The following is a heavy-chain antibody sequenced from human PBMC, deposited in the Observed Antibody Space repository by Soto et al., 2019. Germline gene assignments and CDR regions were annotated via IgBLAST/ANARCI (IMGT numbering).Heavy chain of an antibody. D-gene: IGHD2-15*01. J-gene: IGHJ5*02. CDR1: GGSISSYY. Sequence: QVQLQESGPGLVKPSETLSLTCTVSGGSISSYYWSWIRQPPGKGLEWIGYIYYSGGTNYNPSLNSRVTISVDTSKNQFSLKLSSVTAADTAVYYCARNAVVVVAATKKYNWFDPWGQGTLVTVSS. CDR2: IYYSGGT. CDR3: ARNAVVVVAATKKYNWFDP. V-gene: IGHV4-59*08.